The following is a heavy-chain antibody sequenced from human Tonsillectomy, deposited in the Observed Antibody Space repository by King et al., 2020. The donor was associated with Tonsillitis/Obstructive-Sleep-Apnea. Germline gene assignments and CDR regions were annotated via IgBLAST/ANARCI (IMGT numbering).Heavy chain of an antibody. J-gene: IGHJ3*02. D-gene: IGHD3-22*01. CDR2: IYYSGST. V-gene: IGHV4-59*01. CDR3: ARDGSSGYYFDAFDI. CDR1: GGSISSYY. Sequence: VQLQESGPGLVKPSETLSLTCTVSGGSISSYYWSWIRQPPWKGLEWIGYIYYSGSTNYNPSLKSRVTISVDTSKNQFSLKLSSVTAADTAVYYCARDGSSGYYFDAFDIWGQGTMVTVSS.